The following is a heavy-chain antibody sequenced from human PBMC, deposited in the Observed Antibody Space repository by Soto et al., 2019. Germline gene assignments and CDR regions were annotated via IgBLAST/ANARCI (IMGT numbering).Heavy chain of an antibody. CDR2: INDGGTT. Sequence: QVQLQQWGAGLLKPSETLSLTSAVYGGSFSGHYWSWIRQPPGKGLEWIGKINDGGTTNYNPSLKSRVIISVDTSKNQFSLKLRSVPAADTAVFYCATGVPGYSSSWYAYWGQGTLVTVSS. D-gene: IGHD6-13*01. CDR1: GGSFSGHY. V-gene: IGHV4-34*01. J-gene: IGHJ4*02. CDR3: ATGVPGYSSSWYAY.